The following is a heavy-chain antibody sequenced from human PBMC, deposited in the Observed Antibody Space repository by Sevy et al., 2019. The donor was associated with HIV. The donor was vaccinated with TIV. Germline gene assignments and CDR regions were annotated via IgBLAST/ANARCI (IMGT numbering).Heavy chain of an antibody. CDR1: GGSISSYY. D-gene: IGHD6-19*01. CDR3: ARDHRSAIAVAEINWFDP. CDR2: IYTSGST. J-gene: IGHJ5*02. V-gene: IGHV4-4*07. Sequence: SETLSLTCTVSGGSISSYYWSWIRQPAGKGLEWIGRIYTSGSTNYNPSLKSRVTMSVDTSKNQFSLKLSSVTAAETAVYYCARDHRSAIAVAEINWFDPWGQGTLVTVSS.